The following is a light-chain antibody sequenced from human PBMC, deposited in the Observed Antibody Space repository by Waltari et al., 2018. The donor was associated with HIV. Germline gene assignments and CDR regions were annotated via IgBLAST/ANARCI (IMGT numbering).Light chain of an antibody. CDR2: AAS. CDR3: QQYDSRPLFS. CDR1: QSVTSN. Sequence: EIVMTQSPATLSVSPGERATLSCRASQSVTSNLAWYQQKPGQAPRLLIYAASPRATCNPGRFSGNGSWTGFTLTISSLQSEDFAVYYCQQYDSRPLFSFGPGTKVDIK. J-gene: IGKJ3*01. V-gene: IGKV3-15*01.